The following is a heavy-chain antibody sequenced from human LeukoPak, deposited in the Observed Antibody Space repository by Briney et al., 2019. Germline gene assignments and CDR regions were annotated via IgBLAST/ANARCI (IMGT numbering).Heavy chain of an antibody. CDR3: ARIWAYSYGSADY. V-gene: IGHV3-23*01. J-gene: IGHJ4*02. CDR2: FSGSGGST. CDR1: GFTFSSYA. D-gene: IGHD5-18*01. Sequence: GGSLRLSCAASGFTFSSYAMSWVRQAPGKGLEWVSTFSGSGGSTYYADSVKGRFTISRDNSKNTLYLQMNSLRAEDTAVYYCARIWAYSYGSADYWGQGTLVTVSS.